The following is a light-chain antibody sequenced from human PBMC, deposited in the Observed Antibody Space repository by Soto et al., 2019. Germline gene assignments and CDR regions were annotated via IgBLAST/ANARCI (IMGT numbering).Light chain of an antibody. J-gene: IGLJ1*01. Sequence: QSALTQPASVSGSPGQSITISCTGTNSDVGGYDYVTWYQHHPGKAPKLIIYAVSNRPSGVSNRFSGSKSGNTASLTISGLQAEDEADYYCNSYTTTSTLYVFGTGTKLTVL. CDR3: NSYTTTSTLYV. V-gene: IGLV2-14*01. CDR1: NSDVGGYDY. CDR2: AVS.